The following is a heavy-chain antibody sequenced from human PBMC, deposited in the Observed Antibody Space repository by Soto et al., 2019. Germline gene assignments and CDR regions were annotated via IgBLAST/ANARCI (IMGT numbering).Heavy chain of an antibody. J-gene: IGHJ4*02. CDR3: AKALYGGFTY. D-gene: IGHD3-10*01. CDR1: GFTFSVYA. Sequence: EVRLLESGGVLVQPGGSLRLSCAASGFTFSVYAMSWVRQAPGKGLEWVSGISGSGDSTHYADSVKGRFTVSRDNSKSTLYLQTNSLRAEDTAIYYCAKALYGGFTYWGQGTLVTVSS. V-gene: IGHV3-23*01. CDR2: ISGSGDST.